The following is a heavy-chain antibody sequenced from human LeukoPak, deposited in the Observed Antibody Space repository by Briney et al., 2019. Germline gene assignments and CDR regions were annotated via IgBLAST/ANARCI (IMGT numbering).Heavy chain of an antibody. CDR3: AKDTLTRGYSYGYYFDY. CDR1: GFTVSSNY. D-gene: IGHD5-18*01. CDR2: IYSGGST. Sequence: PGGSLRLSCAASGFTVSSNYMSWARQAPGKGLEWVSVIYSGGSTYYADSVKGRFTISRDNSKNTLYLQMNSLRAEDTAVYYCAKDTLTRGYSYGYYFDYWGQGTLVTVSS. J-gene: IGHJ4*02. V-gene: IGHV3-53*05.